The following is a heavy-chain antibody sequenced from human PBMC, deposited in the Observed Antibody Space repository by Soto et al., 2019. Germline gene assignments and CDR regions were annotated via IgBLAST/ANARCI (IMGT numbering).Heavy chain of an antibody. CDR2: IKEDGTMT. D-gene: IGHD3-10*01. Sequence: GGSLRLSCAASGFSFSSFWMAWVRQAPGKGLEWLANIKEDGTMTYYLESVKGRFTISRDNAKNSLHLEMNNLRAEDTAMYYCVRSSGWTGDYWGQGILVTVSS. CDR3: VRSSGWTGDY. V-gene: IGHV3-7*04. CDR1: GFSFSSFW. J-gene: IGHJ4*02.